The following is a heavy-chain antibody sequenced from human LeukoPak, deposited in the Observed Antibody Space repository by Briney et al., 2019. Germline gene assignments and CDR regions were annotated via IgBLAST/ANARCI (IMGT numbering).Heavy chain of an antibody. Sequence: SGTVCCTTAAGSFSTYAISWGRHAPGQGIEWMGGIIPIFCTGNYAQKFQGRVKITADESTSTAYMELSSLRSEDTAVYYCARGLGDSSGYYYSDYWGQGTLVTVSS. CDR3: ARGLGDSSGYYYSDY. V-gene: IGHV1-69*13. J-gene: IGHJ4*02. CDR1: AGSFSTYA. CDR2: IIPIFCTG. D-gene: IGHD3-22*01.